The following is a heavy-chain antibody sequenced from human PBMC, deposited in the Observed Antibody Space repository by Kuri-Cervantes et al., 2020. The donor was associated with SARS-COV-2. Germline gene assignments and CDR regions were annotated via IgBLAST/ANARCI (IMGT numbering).Heavy chain of an antibody. CDR1: GFTVSSNY. CDR2: IYSGGST. D-gene: IGHD2-2*01. CDR3: ARANIVVVPAALGAIIYYYYYMDV. V-gene: IGHV3-53*01. J-gene: IGHJ6*03. Sequence: GGSLRLSCAASGFTVSSNYMSWVRQAPGKGLEWVSVIYSGGSTYYEDSVKGRFTISRDNSKNTLYLQMNSLRAEDTAVYYCARANIVVVPAALGAIIYYYYYMDVWGKGTTVTVSS.